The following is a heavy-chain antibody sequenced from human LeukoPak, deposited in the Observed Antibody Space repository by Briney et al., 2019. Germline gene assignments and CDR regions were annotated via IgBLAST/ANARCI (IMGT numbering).Heavy chain of an antibody. V-gene: IGHV1-2*02. CDR2: MEPKSGGT. CDR1: GYTFTHYY. D-gene: IGHD1-7*01. CDR3: ARDIGPGTGTYRDPSTFDH. J-gene: IGHJ4*02. Sequence: GASVKVSCKSSGYTFTHYYLHWVRQAPGQGLEWMGWMEPKSGGTKYAEKFQGRVTMTRDTSISTAYMELSSLRSDDTAVYYCARDIGPGTGTYRDPSTFDHWGQGTLVTVSP.